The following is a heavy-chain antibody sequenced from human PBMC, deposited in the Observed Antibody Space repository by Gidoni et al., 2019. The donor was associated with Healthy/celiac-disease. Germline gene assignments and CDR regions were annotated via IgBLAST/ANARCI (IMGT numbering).Heavy chain of an antibody. J-gene: IGHJ4*02. V-gene: IGHV3-33*01. CDR3: ARAGSSGWQTFDYFDY. D-gene: IGHD6-19*01. CDR2: IWYDGSNK. Sequence: QVQLVESGGGVVQPGRSLRLSCAASGFTFSSYGMHWVRQAPGKGLEWVAVIWYDGSNKYYADSVKGRFTISRDNSKNTLYLQMNSLRAEDTAVYYCARAGSSGWQTFDYFDYWGQGTLVTVSS. CDR1: GFTFSSYG.